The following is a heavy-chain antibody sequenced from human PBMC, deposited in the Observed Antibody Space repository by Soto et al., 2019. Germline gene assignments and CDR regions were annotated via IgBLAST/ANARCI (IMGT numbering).Heavy chain of an antibody. J-gene: IGHJ4*02. CDR2: ISYDGSNK. CDR3: ARDREYSSSSGYYYDSSRGGSLVY. D-gene: IGHD3-22*01. CDR1: GFTFSSYA. Sequence: GGSLRLSCAASGFTFSSYAMHWVRQAPGKGLEWVAVISYDGSNKYYADSVKGRFTISRDNSKNTLYLQMNSLRAEDTAVYYCARDREYSSSSGYYYDSSRGGSLVYWGQGTLVTVSS. V-gene: IGHV3-30-3*01.